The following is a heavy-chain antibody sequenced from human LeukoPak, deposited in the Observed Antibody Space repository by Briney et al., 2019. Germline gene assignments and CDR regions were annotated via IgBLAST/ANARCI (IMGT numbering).Heavy chain of an antibody. Sequence: PGGSLRLSCAASGFTFMTYWMHWVRQAPGRGLVWVSRINSDGSSTNYADSVKGRFTISRDNAKNSLHLQMNSLRAEDTAVYYCASGRGFIIDQWGQGTPVTVSS. CDR3: ASGRGFIIDQ. J-gene: IGHJ4*02. V-gene: IGHV3-74*01. CDR1: GFTFMTYW. D-gene: IGHD3-10*01. CDR2: INSDGSST.